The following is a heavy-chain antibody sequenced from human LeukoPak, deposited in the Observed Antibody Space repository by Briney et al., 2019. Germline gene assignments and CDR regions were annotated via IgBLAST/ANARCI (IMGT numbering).Heavy chain of an antibody. V-gene: IGHV3-21*01. D-gene: IGHD6-13*01. Sequence: GGSLRLSCAASGFTFSSYSMNWVRQAPGKGLEWVSSISSSSSYIYYADSAKGRFAISRDNAKNSLYLQMNSLRAEDTAVYYCARDTGYSSSWYIDFIDYWGQGTLVTVSS. J-gene: IGHJ4*02. CDR1: GFTFSSYS. CDR3: ARDTGYSSSWYIDFIDY. CDR2: ISSSSSYI.